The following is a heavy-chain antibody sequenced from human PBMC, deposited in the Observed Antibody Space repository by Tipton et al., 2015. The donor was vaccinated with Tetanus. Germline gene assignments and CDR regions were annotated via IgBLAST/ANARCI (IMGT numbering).Heavy chain of an antibody. J-gene: IGHJ6*02. CDR1: GFTFSRFS. CDR2: ISSRGSYI. V-gene: IGHV3-21*01. CDR3: ATEYSSSSGYYYYGMDV. D-gene: IGHD6-6*01. Sequence: SLRLSCAASGFTFSRFSLNWVRQAPGKGLEWVSSISSRGSYIYYAESVKGRFTISRDNAMNSLSLQMNSLRAEDTAVYYCATEYSSSSGYYYYGMDVWGQGTTVTVSS.